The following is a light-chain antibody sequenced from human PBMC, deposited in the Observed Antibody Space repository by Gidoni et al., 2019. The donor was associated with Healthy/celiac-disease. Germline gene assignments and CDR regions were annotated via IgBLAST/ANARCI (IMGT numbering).Light chain of an antibody. CDR3: SSYTSSSTPYV. V-gene: IGLV2-14*01. CDR2: EVS. Sequence: QSALTQPASVSCSPGQSITISCTGTSSDVGGYNYVSWYQQHPGKAPKLMIYEVSNRPSGVSNRFSGSKSGNTASLTISGLQAEDEADYYCSSYTSSSTPYVFGTGTKVTVL. CDR1: SSDVGGYNY. J-gene: IGLJ1*01.